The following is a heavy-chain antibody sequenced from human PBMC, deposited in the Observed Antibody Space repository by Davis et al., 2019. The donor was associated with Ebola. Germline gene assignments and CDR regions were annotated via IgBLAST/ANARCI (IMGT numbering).Heavy chain of an antibody. CDR1: GFTFSDNY. J-gene: IGHJ5*02. D-gene: IGHD3-10*01. Sequence: GESLKISCAASGFTFSDNYMSWIRQAPGKGLEWVSYISSSRSYTNHADSVKGRFTISRDNAKNSLYLQMNSLRVEDTAVYYCAKDRLRLWLGESSGQGTLVTISS. V-gene: IGHV3-11*06. CDR3: AKDRLRLWLGES. CDR2: ISSSRSYT.